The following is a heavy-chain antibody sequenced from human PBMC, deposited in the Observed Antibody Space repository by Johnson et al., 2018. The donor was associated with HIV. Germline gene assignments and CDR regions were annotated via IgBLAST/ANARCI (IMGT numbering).Heavy chain of an antibody. CDR1: GFTFSSYA. Sequence: VQLVESGGGVVQPGRSLRLSCAASGFTFSSYAMHWVRQAPGKGLEWVAVISYDGSNKYYADSVKGRFTISRDNSKNTLYLQMDSLRPEDTALYYCASERWELMVAFDIWGHGTMVTVSS. V-gene: IGHV3-30*04. D-gene: IGHD1-26*01. CDR2: ISYDGSNK. J-gene: IGHJ3*02. CDR3: ASERWELMVAFDI.